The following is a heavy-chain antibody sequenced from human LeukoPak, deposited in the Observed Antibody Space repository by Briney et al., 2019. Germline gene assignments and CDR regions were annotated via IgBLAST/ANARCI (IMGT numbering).Heavy chain of an antibody. V-gene: IGHV7-4-1*02. CDR3: ARALSIAAAAGGY. CDR1: GYSFTGYA. D-gene: IGHD6-13*01. CDR2: VNTNTGNP. J-gene: IGHJ4*02. Sequence: ASVKVSCKASGYSFTGYAMNWVRQAPGQGLEWMGWVNTNTGNPTYAQGFTGRFVFSLDTSVTTAYLQISSLKTEDTAVYYCARALSIAAAAGGYWGQGTLVTVSS.